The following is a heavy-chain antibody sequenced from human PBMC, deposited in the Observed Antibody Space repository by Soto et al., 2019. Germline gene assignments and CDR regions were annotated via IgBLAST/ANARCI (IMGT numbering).Heavy chain of an antibody. V-gene: IGHV3-74*01. CDR3: ARVYRTSWYAYDN. Sequence: EVQLVESGGGLVQPGGSLRLSCAASGFTFKDYWMHWVRQGPGKGRLWVSRINSDGSSTSYADSVKGRFTISRDNAKNTLYLEMNSLRAEDTAVYYCARVYRTSWYAYDNWGQGTLVTVSS. J-gene: IGHJ4*02. CDR2: INSDGSST. CDR1: GFTFKDYW. D-gene: IGHD6-13*01.